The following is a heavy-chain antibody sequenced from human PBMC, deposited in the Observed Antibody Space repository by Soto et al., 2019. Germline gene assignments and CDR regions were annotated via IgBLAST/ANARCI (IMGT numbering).Heavy chain of an antibody. CDR3: ARDRGGYDYYYYGMDV. CDR1: GGSISSYY. CDR2: IYYSGST. V-gene: IGHV4-59*01. Sequence: PSETLSLTCTVSGGSISSYYWSWIRQPPGKGLEWIGYIYYSGSTNYNPSLNSRVTISVDTSKNQFSLKLSSVTAADTAVYYCARDRGGYDYYYYGMDVWGQGTTVTVSS. J-gene: IGHJ6*02. D-gene: IGHD5-12*01.